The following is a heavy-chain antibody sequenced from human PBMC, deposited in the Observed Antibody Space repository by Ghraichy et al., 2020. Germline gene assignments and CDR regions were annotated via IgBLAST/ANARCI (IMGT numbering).Heavy chain of an antibody. CDR3: ARNGYSSGWDSKLNWFDP. V-gene: IGHV6-1*01. J-gene: IGHJ5*02. CDR1: GDSVSSNSAA. D-gene: IGHD6-19*01. Sequence: SQTLSLTCAISGDSVSSNSAAWNWIRQSPSRGLEWLGRTYYRSKWYNDYAVSVKSRITINPDTSKNQFSLQLNSVTPEDTAVYYCARNGYSSGWDSKLNWFDPWGQGTLVTVSS. CDR2: TYYRSKWYN.